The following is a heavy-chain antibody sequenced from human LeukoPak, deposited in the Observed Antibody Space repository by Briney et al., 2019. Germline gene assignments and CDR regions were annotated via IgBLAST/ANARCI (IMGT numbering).Heavy chain of an antibody. CDR3: AKDGPYFQH. J-gene: IGHJ1*01. CDR2: ISYDGSNK. V-gene: IGHV3-30*18. CDR1: GFTFSSYG. Sequence: GRSLRLSCAASGFTFSSYGMHWVRQAPGKGLEWVAVISYDGSNKYYADSVKGRFTISRDNAKNSLYLQMNSLRDEDTALYYCAKDGPYFQHWGQGTLVTVSS.